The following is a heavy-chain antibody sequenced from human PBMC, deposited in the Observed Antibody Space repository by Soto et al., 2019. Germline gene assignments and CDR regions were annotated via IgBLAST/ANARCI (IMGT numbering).Heavy chain of an antibody. CDR3: ANSYQTTGTWYYYYYGMDV. J-gene: IGHJ6*02. CDR2: ISGSGGST. D-gene: IGHD1-1*01. V-gene: IGHV3-23*01. Sequence: GGSLRLSCAASGFTFSSYAMSWVRQAPGKGLEWVSAISGSGGSTYYADSVKGRFTISRDNSKNTLYLQMNSLRAEDTAVYYCANSYQTTGTWYYYYYGMDVWGQGTTVTVSS. CDR1: GFTFSSYA.